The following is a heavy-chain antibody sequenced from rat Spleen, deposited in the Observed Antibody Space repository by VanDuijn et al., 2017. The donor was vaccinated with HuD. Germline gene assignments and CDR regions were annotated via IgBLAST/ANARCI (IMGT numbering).Heavy chain of an antibody. CDR3: ARDGQGFDY. CDR1: GFTFSDYG. Sequence: EVQLVESGGGLVQPGRSLKLSCAASGFTFSDYGVAWVRQAPTKGLEWVATITNSGGSTYYRDSVKGRFTISRDNAKSTLYLQMDSLRSEDTATYYCARDGQGFDYWGKGVIVTVSS. D-gene: IGHD1-12*02. CDR2: ITNSGGST. V-gene: IGHV5-29*01. J-gene: IGHJ2*01.